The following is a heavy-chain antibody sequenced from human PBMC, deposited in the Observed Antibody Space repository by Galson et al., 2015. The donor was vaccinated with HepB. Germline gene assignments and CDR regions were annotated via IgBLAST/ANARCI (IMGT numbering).Heavy chain of an antibody. Sequence: SETLSLTCAVYGGSFSGYYWSWIRQPPGKGLEWIGEINHSGSTNYNPSLKSRVTISVDTSKNQFSLKLSSVTAADTAVYYCVGSVGTRGYFDYWGQGTLVTVSS. CDR1: GGSFSGYY. CDR2: INHSGST. V-gene: IGHV4-34*01. CDR3: VGSVGTRGYFDY. J-gene: IGHJ4*02. D-gene: IGHD2-15*01.